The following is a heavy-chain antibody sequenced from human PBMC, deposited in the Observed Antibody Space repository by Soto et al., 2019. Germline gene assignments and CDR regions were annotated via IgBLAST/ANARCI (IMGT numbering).Heavy chain of an antibody. V-gene: IGHV3-7*01. CDR3: ARSERDFSYVR. J-gene: IGHJ4*02. CDR2: INEDGSEK. D-gene: IGHD3-10*02. Sequence: PGGSLRLSCVVSGFMFTKHWMGWVRQVPGKGLEWLANINEDGSEKNYVDSVKGRFTISRDNAKNSLYLQMNSLRAEDTAVYYCARSERDFSYVRWGQGTLVTVSS. CDR1: GFMFTKHW.